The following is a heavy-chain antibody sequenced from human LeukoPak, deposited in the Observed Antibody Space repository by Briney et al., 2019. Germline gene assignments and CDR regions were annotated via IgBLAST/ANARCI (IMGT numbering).Heavy chain of an antibody. CDR1: GFTFSSYA. Sequence: GGSLRLSCAASGFTFSSYAMHWVRQAPGKGLEWVAVISYDGSNKYYADSVKGRFTISRGNSKNTLYLQMNSLRAEDTAVYYCARQYCSSTSCYTTPLDYWGQGTLVTVSS. CDR2: ISYDGSNK. V-gene: IGHV3-30*04. CDR3: ARQYCSSTSCYTTPLDY. D-gene: IGHD2-2*02. J-gene: IGHJ4*02.